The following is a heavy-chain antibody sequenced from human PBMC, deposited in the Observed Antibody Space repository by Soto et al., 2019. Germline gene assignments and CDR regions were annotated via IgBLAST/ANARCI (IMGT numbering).Heavy chain of an antibody. CDR1: GFTFSSYG. D-gene: IGHD2-2*01. J-gene: IGHJ6*02. CDR3: AKGSTSHIYGIDA. CDR2: ISYDGSNK. V-gene: IGHV3-30*18. Sequence: GGSLRISCAASGFTFSSYGMQWVRQAPGKGLEWVAVISYDGSNKYYADSVKGRFTISRDNSKNTLYLQMNRLRTENTAIYFCAKGSTSHIYGIDAWGPGTAVTVSS.